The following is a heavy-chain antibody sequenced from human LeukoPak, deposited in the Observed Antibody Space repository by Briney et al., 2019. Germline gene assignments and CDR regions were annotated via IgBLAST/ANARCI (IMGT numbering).Heavy chain of an antibody. Sequence: WGSLRLSCAASGFIFSSYSMSWVRQAPGKGLEWVSTISGSTENTYYADSVKGRFTISRDNSKNTLYLQMNSLRAEDTAIYYCARAPRKFRGIIVTPLYYFDYWGQGALVTVSS. J-gene: IGHJ4*02. CDR3: ARAPRKFRGIIVTPLYYFDY. D-gene: IGHD3-10*01. V-gene: IGHV3-23*01. CDR1: GFIFSSYS. CDR2: ISGSTENT.